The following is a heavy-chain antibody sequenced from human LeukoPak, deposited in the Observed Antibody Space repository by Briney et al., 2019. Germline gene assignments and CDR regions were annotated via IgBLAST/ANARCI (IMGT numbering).Heavy chain of an antibody. Sequence: GGSLQISCKGSGYRFTSYWIGWVRQLPGKGLEWMGIIYPGDSDTRYSPSFQGQVTISADKSISTAYLQWSSLKASDTAMYYCARLPGIVATIERYFDYWGQGTLVTVSS. V-gene: IGHV5-51*01. CDR3: ARLPGIVATIERYFDY. J-gene: IGHJ4*02. D-gene: IGHD5-12*01. CDR1: GYRFTSYW. CDR2: IYPGDSDT.